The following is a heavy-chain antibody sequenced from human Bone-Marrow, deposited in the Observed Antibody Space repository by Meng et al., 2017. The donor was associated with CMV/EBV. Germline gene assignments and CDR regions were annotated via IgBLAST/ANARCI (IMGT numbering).Heavy chain of an antibody. D-gene: IGHD3-10*01. CDR2: MNPNSGNT. J-gene: IGHJ4*02. V-gene: IGHV1-8*01. CDR1: GYTFTRYD. CDR3: ARELGWEFDDY. Sequence: ASVTVSCKASGYTFTRYDINWVRQATGQGLEWMGWMNPNSGNTGYAQKFQGRVTMTRNTSISTAYMELSSLRSEDTAVYYCARELGWEFDDYWGQGTLVTVSS.